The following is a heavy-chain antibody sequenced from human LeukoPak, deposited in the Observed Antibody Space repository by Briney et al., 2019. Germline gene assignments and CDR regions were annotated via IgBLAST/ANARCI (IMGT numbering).Heavy chain of an antibody. Sequence: GGSLRLSCTASGFTFSGSAIHWVRQSSGKGLEWVGQIDKKDKGYATATAYAASVKGRFTISRDDSINTAYLQMKSLKTEDTALYYCTRDSGTYNWFDPWGQGTLVTVSS. CDR1: GFTFSGSA. J-gene: IGHJ5*02. CDR3: TRDSGTYNWFDP. V-gene: IGHV3-73*01. CDR2: IDKKDKGYATAT. D-gene: IGHD1-26*01.